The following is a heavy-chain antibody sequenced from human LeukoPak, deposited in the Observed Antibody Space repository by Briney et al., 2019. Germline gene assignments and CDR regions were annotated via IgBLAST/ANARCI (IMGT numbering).Heavy chain of an antibody. CDR3: ARGRVGYCTNGVCSGFDP. D-gene: IGHD2-8*01. V-gene: IGHV1-46*01. J-gene: IGHJ5*02. Sequence: ASVKVSCKASGYTFTSYYMHWVRQAPGQGLEWMGIINPSGGSTSYAQKFQGRVTMTRDMSTSTVYMELSSLRSEDTAVYYCARGRVGYCTNGVCSGFDPWGQGTLVTVSS. CDR1: GYTFTSYY. CDR2: INPSGGST.